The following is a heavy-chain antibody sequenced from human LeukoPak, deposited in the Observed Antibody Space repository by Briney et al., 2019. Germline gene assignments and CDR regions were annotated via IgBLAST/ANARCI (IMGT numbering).Heavy chain of an antibody. Sequence: TSETLSLTCTVSGGSISSFYWSWIRQPPGKGLEYIGDIYYTGSTNYNPSLNSRVTMSVDTSKNQFSLKLTSVTAADTALYYCVRSPGYSSGWFDYWGHGTLVTASS. D-gene: IGHD6-19*01. J-gene: IGHJ5*01. CDR2: IYYTGST. CDR1: GGSISSFY. V-gene: IGHV4-59*08. CDR3: VRSPGYSSGWFDY.